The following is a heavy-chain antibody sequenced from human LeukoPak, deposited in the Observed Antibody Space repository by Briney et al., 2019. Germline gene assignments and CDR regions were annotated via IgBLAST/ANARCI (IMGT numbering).Heavy chain of an antibody. Sequence: ASVKVSCKASGYTFTSYDINWVRQATGQGLEWMGWMNPNSGNTGYAQKFQGRVTMTRNTSISTAYMELSSLRSEDTAVYYCARGHPPSNWFDPWGQGTLVTVSS. V-gene: IGHV1-8*01. CDR1: GYTFTSYD. J-gene: IGHJ5*02. CDR3: ARGHPPSNWFDP. CDR2: MNPNSGNT.